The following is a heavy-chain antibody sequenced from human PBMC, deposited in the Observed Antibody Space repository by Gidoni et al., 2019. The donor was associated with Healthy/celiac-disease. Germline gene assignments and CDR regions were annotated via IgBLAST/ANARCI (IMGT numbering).Heavy chain of an antibody. CDR3: ARLVSAAALN. V-gene: IGHV4-59*01. CDR2: IYYSGST. D-gene: IGHD2-2*01. Sequence: QVQLQESGTGLVKPSETLSLTCTAPGGSISSYYWSWIRQPPGKGLEWIGYIYYSGSTNYNPSLKSRVTISVDTSKNQFSLKLSSVTAADTAVYYCARLVSAAALNWGREPWSPSPQ. J-gene: IGHJ4*02. CDR1: GGSISSYY.